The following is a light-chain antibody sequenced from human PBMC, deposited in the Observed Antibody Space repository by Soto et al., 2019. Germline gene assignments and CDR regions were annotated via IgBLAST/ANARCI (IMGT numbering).Light chain of an antibody. CDR3: LLYYGGAQLI. Sequence: QAVVTQEPSLTVSPGGTVTLTCASSTGAVTGGYYPNWFQRKPGQPPRPLIYSTSNKHSWTPARFSGSLLGGKAALTLAGLQPEDEDEYYCLLYYGGAQLIFGGGTKLTVL. CDR1: TGAVTGGYY. J-gene: IGLJ2*01. V-gene: IGLV7-43*01. CDR2: STS.